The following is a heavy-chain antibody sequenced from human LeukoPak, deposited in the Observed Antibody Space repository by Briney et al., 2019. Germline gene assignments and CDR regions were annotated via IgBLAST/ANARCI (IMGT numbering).Heavy chain of an antibody. Sequence: PGGSLRLSCAASGFTLSSYAMSWVRQAPGKGLEWVSAISASGGSTNNADSVKGRFTISRDNSKSILYLQMNSLRAEDTAVYYCAKIPLYDFWSGYYKPYWYFDLWGRGTLVTVSS. D-gene: IGHD3-3*01. CDR3: AKIPLYDFWSGYYKPYWYFDL. J-gene: IGHJ2*01. CDR2: ISASGGST. CDR1: GFTLSSYA. V-gene: IGHV3-23*01.